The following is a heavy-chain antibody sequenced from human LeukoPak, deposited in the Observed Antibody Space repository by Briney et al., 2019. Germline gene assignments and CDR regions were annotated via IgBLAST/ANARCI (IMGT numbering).Heavy chain of an antibody. J-gene: IGHJ5*02. Sequence: ASVKVSCKASGYTFTGYYMHWVRQAPGQGLEWMGWINPNSGGTNYAQKFQGWVTMTRDTSISTAYMEQSRLRSDDTAVYFCARDLRSPRGRRFDPWGQGTLVTVSS. V-gene: IGHV1-2*04. CDR3: ARDLRSPRGRRFDP. CDR2: INPNSGGT. D-gene: IGHD3-16*01. CDR1: GYTFTGYY.